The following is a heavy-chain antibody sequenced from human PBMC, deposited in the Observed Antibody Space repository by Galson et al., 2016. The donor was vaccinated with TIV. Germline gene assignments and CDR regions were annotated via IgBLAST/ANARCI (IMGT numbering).Heavy chain of an antibody. D-gene: IGHD3-22*01. CDR3: TKVPSSGFSYYYGLDV. V-gene: IGHV3-23*01. Sequence: SLRLSCSASGFTFSIFAMTWVRPAPGMGLEWVSAISGGGGSTYHADSVKGRFPISRDNSKNTLFLQMNSLTAEDTAVYYCTKVPSSGFSYYYGLDVWGQGTTVIVSS. CDR1: GFTFSIFA. J-gene: IGHJ6*02. CDR2: ISGGGGST.